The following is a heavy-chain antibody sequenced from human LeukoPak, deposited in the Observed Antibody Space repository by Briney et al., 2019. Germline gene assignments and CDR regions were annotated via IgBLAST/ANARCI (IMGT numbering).Heavy chain of an antibody. D-gene: IGHD6-13*01. J-gene: IGHJ4*02. CDR1: GFTFSTYA. CDR3: ARGDTYSSSWYGFHY. CDR2: ISGSGGST. V-gene: IGHV3-23*01. Sequence: GGSLRLSCAASGFTFSTYAMSWVRQAPGKGLEWVSAISGSGGSTHYADSVKGRFTISRDNSKNTLYLQMDSLRAEDTAVYYCARGDTYSSSWYGFHYWGQGTLVTVSS.